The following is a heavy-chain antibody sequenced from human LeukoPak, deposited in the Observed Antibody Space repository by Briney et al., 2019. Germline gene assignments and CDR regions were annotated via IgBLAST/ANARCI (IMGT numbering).Heavy chain of an antibody. D-gene: IGHD3-22*01. CDR1: GYTFNSHD. Sequence: ASVKVSCKVSGYTFNSHDINWVRQAPGHGLEWLGWMNPNRGNTGYAQKFQGRVTMTRNTSISTAYMELSSLRSEDTAVYYCATYYFDSSGYYKYFQHWGQGTLVTVSS. CDR3: ATYYFDSSGYYKYFQH. V-gene: IGHV1-8*01. CDR2: MNPNRGNT. J-gene: IGHJ1*01.